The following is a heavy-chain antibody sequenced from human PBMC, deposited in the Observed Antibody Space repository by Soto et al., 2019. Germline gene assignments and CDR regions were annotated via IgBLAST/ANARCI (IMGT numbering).Heavy chain of an antibody. V-gene: IGHV4-39*01. J-gene: IGHJ4*02. Sequence: KPSETLSLPCPVSGFSISSSNYYWGWIRQPPGGGPEWIGSMDYNGNSYQNPPLKSRVTLSVDTSKSQFSLKLRSVTAADTAVYFCVRSAFGYYDTSGYPLTDSWGQGTLVTVSS. CDR1: GFSISSSNYY. CDR3: VRSAFGYYDTSGYPLTDS. D-gene: IGHD3-22*01. CDR2: MDYNGNS.